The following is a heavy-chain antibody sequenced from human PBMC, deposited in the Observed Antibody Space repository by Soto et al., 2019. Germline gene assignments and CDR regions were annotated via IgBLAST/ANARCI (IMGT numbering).Heavy chain of an antibody. CDR2: MNPNSGNT. CDR3: ARSFSVPAAIVVH. Sequence: ASVKVSCKASGYTFTSYDINWVRQATGQRLEWMGWMNPNSGNTGYAQKFQGRVTLTRNTSISTAYMELSSMRYQQKPVYSRARSFSVPAAIVVHSGKGTLVKVS. CDR1: GYTFTSYD. V-gene: IGHV1-8*02. J-gene: IGHJ4*02. D-gene: IGHD2-2*01.